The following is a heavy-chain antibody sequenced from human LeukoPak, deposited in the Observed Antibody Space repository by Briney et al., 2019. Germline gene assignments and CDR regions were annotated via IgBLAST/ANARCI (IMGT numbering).Heavy chain of an antibody. J-gene: IGHJ4*02. Sequence: ASETLSLTCAVYGGSFSGYYWSWIRQPPGKGLEWIGEINHSGSTNYNPSLKSRVTISVDTSKNQFSLKLSSVTAADTAVYYCVRHKNMITFGGVIVIGYFDYWGQGTLVTVSS. CDR1: GGSFSGYY. D-gene: IGHD3-16*02. CDR3: VRHKNMITFGGVIVIGYFDY. V-gene: IGHV4-34*01. CDR2: INHSGST.